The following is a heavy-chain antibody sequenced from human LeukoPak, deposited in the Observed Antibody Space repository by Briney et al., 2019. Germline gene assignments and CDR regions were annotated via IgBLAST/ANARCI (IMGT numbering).Heavy chain of an antibody. V-gene: IGHV3-30*02. D-gene: IGHD6-19*01. J-gene: IGHJ4*02. Sequence: GGSLRLSCAASGFTFSDYGMHWARQAPGKGLEWVAFIRYDGSDEYYADSVKGRFTISRDNSKNTLYLQMNGLRAEDTAVYYCAKGGQWLAPGLDYWGQGTLVTVSS. CDR1: GFTFSDYG. CDR3: AKGGQWLAPGLDY. CDR2: IRYDGSDE.